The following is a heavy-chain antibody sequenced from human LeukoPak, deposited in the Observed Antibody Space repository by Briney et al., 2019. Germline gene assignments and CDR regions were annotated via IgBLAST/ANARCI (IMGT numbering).Heavy chain of an antibody. Sequence: SGTLSLTCAVSGGSISSSNWWSWVRQPPGKGLEWIGEIYHSGSTNYNPSLKSRVTISVDKSKNQFSLELSSVTAADTAVYYCARRRDYGDYVSFDYWGQGTLVTVSS. CDR2: IYHSGST. D-gene: IGHD4-17*01. CDR3: ARRRDYGDYVSFDY. CDR1: GGSISSSNW. J-gene: IGHJ4*02. V-gene: IGHV4-4*02.